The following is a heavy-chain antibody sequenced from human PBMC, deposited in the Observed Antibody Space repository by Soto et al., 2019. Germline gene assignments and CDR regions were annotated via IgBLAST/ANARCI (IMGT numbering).Heavy chain of an antibody. V-gene: IGHV4-59*01. Sequence: QVQLQESGPGLVKPSETLSLTCIVSGGSISSYYWSWIRQPPGKGLEWIGYIYYSGSTNYNPSLKSRVTISVDTSKNQYSLKLSSVTAADTAVYYCARAWGRVFDYWGQGTLVTVSS. J-gene: IGHJ4*02. D-gene: IGHD3-16*01. CDR3: ARAWGRVFDY. CDR2: IYYSGST. CDR1: GGSISSYY.